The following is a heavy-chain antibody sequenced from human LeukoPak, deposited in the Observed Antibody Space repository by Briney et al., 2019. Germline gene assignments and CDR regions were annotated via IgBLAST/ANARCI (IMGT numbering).Heavy chain of an antibody. J-gene: IGHJ3*02. V-gene: IGHV4-4*07. CDR3: ARGFQYCSGGSCYGDAFDI. CDR2: IYTSGST. Sequence: PSETLSLTCTVSGGSISSYYWSWIRQPAGKGLEWIGRIYTSGSTNYNPSLKSRVTMSVDTSKNQFSLKLSSVTAADTAVYYCARGFQYCSGGSCYGDAFDIWGQGTVVTVSS. D-gene: IGHD2-15*01. CDR1: GGSISSYY.